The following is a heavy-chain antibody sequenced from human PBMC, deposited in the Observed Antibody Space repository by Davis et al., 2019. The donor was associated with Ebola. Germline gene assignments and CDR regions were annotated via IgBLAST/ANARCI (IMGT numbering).Heavy chain of an antibody. CDR2: IYYSGRT. CDR3: ARDIRRGDFDY. V-gene: IGHV4-59*01. Sequence: SETLSLTCTVSGGSISYFYWTWIRQPPGKRLEWIGYIYYSGRTNYNPSLESRVTISIDTSKNHFSLKLSSVTAADTAIYYCARDIRRGDFDYWGQGILVTVSS. J-gene: IGHJ4*02. D-gene: IGHD3-10*01. CDR1: GGSISYFY.